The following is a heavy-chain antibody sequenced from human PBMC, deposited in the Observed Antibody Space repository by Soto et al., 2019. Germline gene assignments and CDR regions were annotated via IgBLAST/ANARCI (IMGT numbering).Heavy chain of an antibody. CDR1: GFTLGSYW. V-gene: IGHV3-74*01. CDR3: VRGGGGGSFDQ. D-gene: IGHD2-15*01. CDR2: LSGDGTGT. J-gene: IGHJ4*02. Sequence: EVELVESGGGLVQPGGSLRLSCAASGFTLGSYWMHWVRQAPGKGLVWVSRLSGDGTGTRYADFVKGRFTISGDNAKNTLYLDMNSQGPDDTAVYYCVRGGGGGSFDQWGQGTLVTVSS.